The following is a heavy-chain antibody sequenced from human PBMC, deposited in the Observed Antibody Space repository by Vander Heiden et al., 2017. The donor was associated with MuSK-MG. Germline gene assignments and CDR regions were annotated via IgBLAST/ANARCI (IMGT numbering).Heavy chain of an antibody. CDR3: ASRYSSSSVPYYYYMDV. V-gene: IGHV4-39*01. D-gene: IGHD6-6*01. CDR1: GGSIRSSSYY. CDR2: IYYSGST. J-gene: IGHJ6*03. Sequence: LQLQESGPGLVKPSEPLSLTCTVPGGSIRSSSYYWGCIRQPPGKGLEESGSIYYSGSTYYNPSLKSRVTIAVDTAKNQFSLKLNSVTAADTAVYYCASRYSSSSVPYYYYMDVWGKGTTVTVSS.